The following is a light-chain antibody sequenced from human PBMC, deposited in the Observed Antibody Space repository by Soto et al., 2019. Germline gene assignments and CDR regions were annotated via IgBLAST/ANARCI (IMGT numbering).Light chain of an antibody. CDR1: QSIGTF. V-gene: IGKV1-39*01. CDR3: QQSYSTPRT. CDR2: TSF. Sequence: IQITQSTTSLSASVEARVIITSRASQSIGTFLNWYQQKPGEAPNLLIHTSFSLYSGVPSRFSGSGSGTDCTLTIGSLQPEDVATYYFQQSYSTPRTFGQGTKVDIK. J-gene: IGKJ1*01.